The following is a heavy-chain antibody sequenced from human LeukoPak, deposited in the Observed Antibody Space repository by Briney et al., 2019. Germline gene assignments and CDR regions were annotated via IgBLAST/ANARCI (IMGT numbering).Heavy chain of an antibody. Sequence: ASVKVSCKASGYTFTGYYMHWVRQAPGQGLEWMGWINPNSGNTGYAQKFQGRVTMTRNTSISTAYMELSSLRSEDTAVYYCARGALKNTHHYWGQGTLVTVSS. CDR2: INPNSGNT. V-gene: IGHV1-8*02. J-gene: IGHJ4*02. CDR1: GYTFTGYY. D-gene: IGHD1/OR15-1a*01. CDR3: ARGALKNTHHY.